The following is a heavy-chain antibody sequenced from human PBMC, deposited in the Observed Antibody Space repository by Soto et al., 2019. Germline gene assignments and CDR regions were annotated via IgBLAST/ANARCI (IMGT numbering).Heavy chain of an antibody. CDR3: ARGAYSSDAFDI. Sequence: QVQLVQSGAEVKKPGSSVKVSCKASGGTFRNYAINWVRQAPGQGVEWMGGIIPIFGTGNYAQNFQGRVTIMAVKSTSTAYMGLSNLRSENTAVYFCARGAYSSDAFDIWGQGTMVTVSS. CDR2: IIPIFGTG. V-gene: IGHV1-69*06. CDR1: GGTFRNYA. D-gene: IGHD4-4*01. J-gene: IGHJ3*02.